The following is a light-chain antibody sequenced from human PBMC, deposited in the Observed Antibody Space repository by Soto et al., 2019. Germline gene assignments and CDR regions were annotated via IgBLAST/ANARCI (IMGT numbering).Light chain of an antibody. CDR2: DAS. Sequence: EIVLTQSPASLSVSPGERVTLSCRASQSVGRNLAWYHQQPGQAPRLLIYDASSRATGVPARFSGRGSGTEFHLAIRRLQSEDFAVYYCQQYSSGPPLTFGGGTKVDI. CDR1: QSVGRN. J-gene: IGKJ4*01. V-gene: IGKV3-15*01. CDR3: QQYSSGPPLT.